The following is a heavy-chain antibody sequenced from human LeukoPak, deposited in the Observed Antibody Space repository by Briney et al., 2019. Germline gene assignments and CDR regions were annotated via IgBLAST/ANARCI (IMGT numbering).Heavy chain of an antibody. Sequence: GGSLRLSCAASGFSFSTYEMNWVRQAPGKGLEWLSYISSSGSAIYSADSVKGRFTISRDNAKNSLYLQMNSLRAVDTAVYYCVRGLVVAATPPYSYYGMDVWGKGTTVTVSS. D-gene: IGHD2-15*01. V-gene: IGHV3-48*03. J-gene: IGHJ6*04. CDR3: VRGLVVAATPPYSYYGMDV. CDR1: GFSFSTYE. CDR2: ISSSGSAI.